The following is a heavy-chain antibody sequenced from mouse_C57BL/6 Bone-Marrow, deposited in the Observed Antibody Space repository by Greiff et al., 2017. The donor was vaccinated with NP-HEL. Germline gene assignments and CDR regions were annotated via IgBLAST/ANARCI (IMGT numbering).Heavy chain of an antibody. D-gene: IGHD2-14*01. CDR3: ALYYRYYFDC. CDR1: GYSFTSYY. CDR2: IYPGSGNT. J-gene: IGHJ2*01. V-gene: IGHV1-66*01. Sequence: QVQLQQSGPELVKPGASVKISCKASGYSFTSYYIHWVKQKPGQGLEWIGWIYPGSGNTKYNEKFKGKATLTADTSSSTAYMQLSSLTSEDSAVYYCALYYRYYFDCWGQGTTLTVSS.